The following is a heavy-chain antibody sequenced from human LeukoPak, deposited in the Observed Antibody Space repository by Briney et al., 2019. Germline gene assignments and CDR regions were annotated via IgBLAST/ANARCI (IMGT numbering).Heavy chain of an antibody. Sequence: PGGSLRLSCAASGFTLSSYSMNWVRQAPGKGLEWVSYISSSSSNIYYADSVKGRFTISRDNAKNSLYLQMNSLRAEDTAVYYCARRLEGFGDRADYWGQGTLVTVSS. D-gene: IGHD3-10*01. CDR3: ARRLEGFGDRADY. V-gene: IGHV3-48*01. CDR1: GFTLSSYS. J-gene: IGHJ4*02. CDR2: ISSSSSNI.